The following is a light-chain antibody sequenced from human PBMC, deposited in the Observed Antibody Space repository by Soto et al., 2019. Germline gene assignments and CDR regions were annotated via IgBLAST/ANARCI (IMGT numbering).Light chain of an antibody. CDR2: EVS. V-gene: IGLV2-14*01. J-gene: IGLJ3*02. CDR1: SSDVGSYNY. CDR3: SSYTSTATRV. Sequence: QSALTQPASVSGSPGQSITISYTGTSSDVGSYNYVSWYQQHPGKAPKLMIYEVSNRPSGVSDRFSGSKSGNTASLTISGLQAEDEADYYCSSYTSTATRVFGGGTKLTVL.